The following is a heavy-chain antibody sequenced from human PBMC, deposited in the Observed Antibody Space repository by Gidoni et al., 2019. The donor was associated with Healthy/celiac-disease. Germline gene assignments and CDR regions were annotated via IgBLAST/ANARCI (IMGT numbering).Heavy chain of an antibody. J-gene: IGHJ4*02. V-gene: IGHV3-23*01. D-gene: IGHD2-15*01. CDR2: ISGSGSRT. CDR3: AKDRGVVVGAASDY. Sequence: EVQLLESGGGLVQAGGSLRRSCATSGVTFSSYAMSWARQAPGKGLEWVSAISGSGSRTYYADSVKGRLTISRDNSKNTLYLQMNSLRAEDTAVYYCAKDRGVVVGAASDYWGQGTLVTVSS. CDR1: GVTFSSYA.